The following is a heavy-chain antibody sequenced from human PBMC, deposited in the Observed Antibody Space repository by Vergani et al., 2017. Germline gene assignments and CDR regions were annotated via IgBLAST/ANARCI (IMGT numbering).Heavy chain of an antibody. J-gene: IGHJ6*03. CDR2: IIPIFGTA. D-gene: IGHD5-12*01. CDR1: GGTFSSYA. Sequence: QVQLVQSGAEVKKPGSSVKVSCKASGGTFSSYAISWVRQAPGQGLEWMGGIIPIFGTANYAQKFQGRVTITADESTSTAYMELSSLRSEDTAVSYCAGVRGGYGGGYYYYYMDVWGKGTTVTVSS. CDR3: AGVRGGYGGGYYYYYMDV. V-gene: IGHV1-69*01.